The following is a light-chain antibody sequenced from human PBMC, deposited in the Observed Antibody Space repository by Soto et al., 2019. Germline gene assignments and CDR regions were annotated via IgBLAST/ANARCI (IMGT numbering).Light chain of an antibody. CDR2: EVV. Sequence: QSALTQPPSASGSPGQSVTISCTGTKNDIGLYDFVSWYQHHPGKAPRLIIYEVVQRPSGFPDRFSGSKSGNTASLTVSGLQAADEADYFCKSYAGSNTYVLGSGTKVTVL. CDR3: KSYAGSNTYV. V-gene: IGLV2-8*01. CDR1: KNDIGLYDF. J-gene: IGLJ1*01.